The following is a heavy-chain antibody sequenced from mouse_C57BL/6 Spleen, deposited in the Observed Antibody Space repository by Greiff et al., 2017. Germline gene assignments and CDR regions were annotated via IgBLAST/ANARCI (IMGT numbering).Heavy chain of an antibody. J-gene: IGHJ3*01. Sequence: QVTLKVSGPGILQPSQTLSLTCSFSGFSLSTFGMGVGWIRQPSGKGLEWLAHIWWDDDKYYNPALKSRLTISKDTSKNQVFLKLAHVDTADTATYDCARIPCLYGSSSWFAYWGQGTLVTVSA. CDR2: IWWDDDK. CDR3: ARIPCLYGSSSWFAY. D-gene: IGHD1-1*01. V-gene: IGHV8-8*01. CDR1: GFSLSTFGMG.